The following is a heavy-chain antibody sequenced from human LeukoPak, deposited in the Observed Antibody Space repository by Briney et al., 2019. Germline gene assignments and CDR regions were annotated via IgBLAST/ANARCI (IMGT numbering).Heavy chain of an antibody. D-gene: IGHD4-23*01. CDR3: ARLEESGNIDY. V-gene: IGHV4-30-2*01. CDR1: GGSISSGGYS. CDR2: IYHSGST. Sequence: SQTLSLTCAVSGGSISSGGYSWSWIRQPPGKGLEWIGYIYHSGSTYYNPSLKSRVTISVDRSKNQFSLKLSSVTAADTAVYYCARLEESGNIDYWGQGTLVTVSS. J-gene: IGHJ4*02.